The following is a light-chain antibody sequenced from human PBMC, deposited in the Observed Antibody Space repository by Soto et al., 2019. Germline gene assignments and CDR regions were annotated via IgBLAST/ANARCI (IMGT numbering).Light chain of an antibody. CDR2: EVN. CDR1: SSNVGSYKL. V-gene: IGLV2-23*02. Sequence: QSALTQPASVSGSPGQSITISCTGTSSNVGSYKLVSWYQQHPGKAPKLMIFEVNKRPSGVSNRFSGSKSGNTASLTISGLKVEDEAHYYCCSSGGSPTYVLGTGTKLTV. CDR3: CSSGGSPTYV. J-gene: IGLJ1*01.